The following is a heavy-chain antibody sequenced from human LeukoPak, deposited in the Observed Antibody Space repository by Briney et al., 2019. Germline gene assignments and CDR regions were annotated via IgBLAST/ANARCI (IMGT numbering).Heavy chain of an antibody. D-gene: IGHD6-19*01. CDR2: IYHSGST. CDR3: ARESSSGWYTRRVDY. CDR1: GGSISSGGYY. Sequence: SQTLSLTCTVSGGSISSGGYYWSWIRQPPGKGLEWIGYIYHSGSTYYNPSLKSRVTISVDRSKNQFSLKLSSVTAADTAVYYCARESSSGWYTRRVDYWGQGTLVTVSS. J-gene: IGHJ4*02. V-gene: IGHV4-30-2*01.